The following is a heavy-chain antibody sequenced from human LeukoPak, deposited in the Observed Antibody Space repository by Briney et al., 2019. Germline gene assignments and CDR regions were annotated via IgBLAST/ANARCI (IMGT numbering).Heavy chain of an antibody. J-gene: IGHJ4*02. Sequence: PGGSLRLSCAASGFTFSSYAMSGVRQSPGKGLEWVSAISGSGGNTYSADSVKGRCTISRDNSKKTLFLHMNSLRAEDTAVYYCARGMSATSGYLELEYWGQGTLVTVST. CDR2: ISGSGGNT. CDR1: GFTFSSYA. D-gene: IGHD3-22*01. CDR3: ARGMSATSGYLELEY. V-gene: IGHV3-23*01.